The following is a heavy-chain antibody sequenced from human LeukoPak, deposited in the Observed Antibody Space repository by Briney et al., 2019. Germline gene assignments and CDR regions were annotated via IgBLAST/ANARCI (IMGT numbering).Heavy chain of an antibody. Sequence: GGSLRLSCAASGFTFSDYYMSWLRQAPGKGLEWVSYISSSGSTIDYADSVKGRFTISRDNAKNSLYLQMNSLRAEDTAVYYYARSIPAGNRRWGQGTLVTVSS. V-gene: IGHV3-11*01. D-gene: IGHD2-2*01. CDR2: ISSSGSTI. CDR3: ARSIPAGNRR. CDR1: GFTFSDYY. J-gene: IGHJ4*02.